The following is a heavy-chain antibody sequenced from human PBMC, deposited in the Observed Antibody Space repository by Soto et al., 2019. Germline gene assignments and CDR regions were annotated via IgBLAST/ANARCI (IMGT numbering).Heavy chain of an antibody. Sequence: SVKVSCKASGGTFSSYAISWVRQAPGQGLEWMGGIIPIFGTANYAQKFQGRVTITADESTSTAYMELSSLRSEDTAVYYCARDQVVGATIGGYYYYYGMDVWGQGTTVTVSS. V-gene: IGHV1-69*13. CDR3: ARDQVVGATIGGYYYYYGMDV. CDR2: IIPIFGTA. J-gene: IGHJ6*02. CDR1: GGTFSSYA. D-gene: IGHD1-26*01.